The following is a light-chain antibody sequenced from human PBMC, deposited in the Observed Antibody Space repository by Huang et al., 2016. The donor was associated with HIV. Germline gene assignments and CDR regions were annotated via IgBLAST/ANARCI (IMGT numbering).Light chain of an antibody. J-gene: IGKJ1*01. V-gene: IGKV3-20*01. CDR1: QSVSSSY. Sequence: EIVLTQSPGTLSLSPGERTTLSCRASQSVSSSYLAWYQQKPGQAPRLLIYGASSRATGIPDRFSGSGSETDFTLTISGLEPEDFAGYYCQHYGSSQTFGQGTKVEIK. CDR2: GAS. CDR3: QHYGSSQT.